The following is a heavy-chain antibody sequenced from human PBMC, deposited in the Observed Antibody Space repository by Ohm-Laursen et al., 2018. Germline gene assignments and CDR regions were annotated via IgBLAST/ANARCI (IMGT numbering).Heavy chain of an antibody. CDR1: GGSIGSSSNY. V-gene: IGHV4-39*01. Sequence: GTLSLTCTVSGGSIGSSSNYWGWIRQPPGKGLEWIASISNSGNTYYNPSLKSRVTISVDTSKNQFSLKLSPVTAADTAVYHCARRLYYYDRSAYYYHSWGQGTLVTVSS. D-gene: IGHD3-22*01. J-gene: IGHJ4*02. CDR3: ARRLYYYDRSAYYYHS. CDR2: ISNSGNT.